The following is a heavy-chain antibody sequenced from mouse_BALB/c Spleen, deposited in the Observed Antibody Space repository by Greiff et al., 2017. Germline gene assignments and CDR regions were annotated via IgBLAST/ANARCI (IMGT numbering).Heavy chain of an antibody. V-gene: IGHV1S56*01. CDR1: GYTFTSYD. CDR2: IYPGDGST. CDR3: ARRVRREGPWFAY. Sequence: VQGVESGPELVKPGALVKISCKASGYTFTSYDINWVKQRPGQGLEWIGWIYPGDGSTKYNEKFKGKATLTADKSSSTAYMQLSSLTSENSAVYFCARRVRREGPWFAYWGQGTLVTVSA. J-gene: IGHJ3*01. D-gene: IGHD2-14*01.